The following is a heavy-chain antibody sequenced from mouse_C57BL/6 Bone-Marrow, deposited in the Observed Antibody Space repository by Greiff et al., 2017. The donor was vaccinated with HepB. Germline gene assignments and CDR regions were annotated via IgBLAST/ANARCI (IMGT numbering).Heavy chain of an antibody. D-gene: IGHD2-5*01. CDR1: GYTFTDYY. CDR3: AREGGYYSNPSFAY. Sequence: EVQLQQSGPELVKPGASVKISCKASGYTFTDYYMNWVKQSHGKSLEWIGDINPNNGGTSYNQKFKGKATLTVDKSSSTAYMELRSLTSEDSAVYYCAREGGYYSNPSFAYWGQGTLVTVSA. J-gene: IGHJ3*01. CDR2: INPNNGGT. V-gene: IGHV1-26*01.